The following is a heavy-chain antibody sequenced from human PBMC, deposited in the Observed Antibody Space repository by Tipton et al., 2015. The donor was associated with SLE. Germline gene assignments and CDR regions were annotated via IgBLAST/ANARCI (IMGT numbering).Heavy chain of an antibody. CDR3: ARDRLPGDFWSGYLDY. CDR2: INHSGST. CDR1: GGSFSGYY. J-gene: IGHJ4*02. V-gene: IGHV4-34*01. D-gene: IGHD3-3*01. Sequence: TLSLTCAVYGGSFSGYYWSWIRQPPGKGLEWIGEINHSGSTNYNPSLKSRVTISVDTSKNQFSLKLSSVTAADTAVYYCARDRLPGDFWSGYLDYWGQGTLVTVSS.